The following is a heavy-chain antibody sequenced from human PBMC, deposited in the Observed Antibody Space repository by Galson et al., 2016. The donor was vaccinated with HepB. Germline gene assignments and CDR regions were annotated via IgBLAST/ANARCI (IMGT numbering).Heavy chain of an antibody. CDR3: AKWSRPSGTDYSFDYLDY. CDR2: INTNGGEP. D-gene: IGHD1-26*01. CDR1: GFTFSDYA. J-gene: IGHJ4*02. Sequence: SLRLSCAASGFTFSDYAMNWVRQAPGTGLEWVSGINTNGGEPYYADSVKGRFSISRDNSKNTLYLQMDSLSAEETAVYYCAKWSRPSGTDYSFDYLDYWGQGTLVTVSS. V-gene: IGHV3-23*01.